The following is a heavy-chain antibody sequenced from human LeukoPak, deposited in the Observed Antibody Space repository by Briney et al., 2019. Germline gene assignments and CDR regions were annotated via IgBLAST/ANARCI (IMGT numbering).Heavy chain of an antibody. V-gene: IGHV3-15*01. J-gene: IGHJ4*02. CDR2: IKSKTDGGTT. CDR1: GFTFSSYA. CDR3: TTKHREMATFAADY. Sequence: KPGRSLRLSCAASGFTFSSYAMHWVRQAPGKGLEWVGRIKSKTDGGTTDYAAPVKGRFTISRDDSKNTLYLQMSSLKTEDTAVYYCTTKHREMATFAADYWGQGTLVTVSS. D-gene: IGHD5-24*01.